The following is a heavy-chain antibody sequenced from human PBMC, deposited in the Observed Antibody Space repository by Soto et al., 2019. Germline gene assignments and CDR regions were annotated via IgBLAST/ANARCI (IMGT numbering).Heavy chain of an antibody. V-gene: IGHV1-46*01. CDR2: INPSGGST. Sequence: GGSLRLSCAASGFIFSNYAMHWVRQAPGQGLEWMGIINPSGGSTSYAQKFQGRVTMTRDTSTSTVYMELSSLRSEDTAVYYCARDLGCSSTSCYYYYYYGMDVWGQGTTVTVSS. CDR1: GFIFSNYA. D-gene: IGHD2-2*01. CDR3: ARDLGCSSTSCYYYYYYGMDV. J-gene: IGHJ6*02.